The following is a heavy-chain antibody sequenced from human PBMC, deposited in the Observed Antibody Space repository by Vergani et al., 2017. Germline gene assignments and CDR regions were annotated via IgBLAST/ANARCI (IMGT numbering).Heavy chain of an antibody. CDR3: AGDCNIGVVVAAPYYYGMDV. CDR1: GGTFSSYA. Sequence: QVQLVQSGAEVKKPGSSVKVSCKASGGTFSSYAISWVRQAPGQGLEWMGRIIPIFGTANYAQKFQGRVTITADESTSTAYMELSSLRSEDTAVYYCAGDCNIGVVVAAPYYYGMDVWGQGTTVTVSS. CDR2: IIPIFGTA. V-gene: IGHV1-69*18. D-gene: IGHD2-15*01. J-gene: IGHJ6*02.